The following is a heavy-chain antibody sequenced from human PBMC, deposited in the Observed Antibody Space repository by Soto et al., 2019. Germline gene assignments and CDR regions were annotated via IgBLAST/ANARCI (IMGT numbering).Heavy chain of an antibody. V-gene: IGHV4-30-4*01. Sequence: SETLSLTCTVSGGSISSGDYYWSWIRQPPGKGLEWIGYIYYSGSTYYNPSLKSQVTISVDTSKNQFSLKLSSVTAADTAVYYCARDFADCSGGSCYSGWFDPWGQGTLVTVSS. D-gene: IGHD2-15*01. CDR2: IYYSGST. J-gene: IGHJ5*02. CDR3: ARDFADCSGGSCYSGWFDP. CDR1: GGSISSGDYY.